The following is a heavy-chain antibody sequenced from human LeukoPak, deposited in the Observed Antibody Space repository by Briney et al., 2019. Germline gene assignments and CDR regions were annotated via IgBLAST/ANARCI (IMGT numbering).Heavy chain of an antibody. V-gene: IGHV3-43D*03. J-gene: IGHJ4*02. D-gene: IGHD2-15*01. CDR1: GFTLDDYA. CDR2: ISWDGGSP. Sequence: GGSLRFSCAASGFTLDDYAMHWVRQAPGKGLEWVSLISWDGGSPYYADSVKGRFTISRDNSKNTLYLQMNSLRAEDTAVYYCARGPSCYHNTGGQGSLVTVCS. CDR3: ARGPSCYHNT.